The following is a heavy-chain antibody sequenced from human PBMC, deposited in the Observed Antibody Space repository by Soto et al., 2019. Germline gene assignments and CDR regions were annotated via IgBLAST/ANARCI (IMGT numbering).Heavy chain of an antibody. CDR2: IYYSGST. Sequence: SETLSLTCTVSGGSISSYYWSWIRQPPGKGLEWIGYIYYSGSTNYNPSLKSRVTISVDTSKNQFSLKLSSVTAADTAVYYCARGGPTTTTLIKYFQHWGQGTLVTVS. J-gene: IGHJ1*01. CDR1: GGSISSYY. CDR3: ARGGPTTTTLIKYFQH. V-gene: IGHV4-59*12. D-gene: IGHD4-4*01.